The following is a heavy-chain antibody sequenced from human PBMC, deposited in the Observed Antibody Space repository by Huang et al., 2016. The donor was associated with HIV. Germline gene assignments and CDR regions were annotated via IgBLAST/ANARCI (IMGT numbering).Heavy chain of an antibody. CDR2: INWNSVKL. J-gene: IGHJ4*02. V-gene: IGHV3-43*01. D-gene: IGHD2-8*02. CDR3: AKATGYWGSHFDA. CDR1: GFTFDAYT. Sequence: MELVESGGAVVQPGRSLRLSCAVSGFTFDAYTMHWVRQVPGKSWEWVFRINWNSVKLHYPETVKGRFMNSRDNSKNSLYLQLNNLTTDDTAFYYCAKATGYWGSHFDAWGQATLVTVSS.